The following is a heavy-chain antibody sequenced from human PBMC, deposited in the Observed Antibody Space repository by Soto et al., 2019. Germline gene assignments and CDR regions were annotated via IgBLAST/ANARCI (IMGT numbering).Heavy chain of an antibody. CDR2: IYYSGST. D-gene: IGHD1-20*01. CDR3: ARGISRYNWNFGY. Sequence: SETLSLTCTVSGGSVSSGSYYWSWILQPPGKGLEWIGYIYYSGSTNYNPSLKSRVTISVDTSKNQFSLKLSSVTAADTAVYYCARGISRYNWNFGYWGQGTLVTVPQ. V-gene: IGHV4-61*01. J-gene: IGHJ4*02. CDR1: GGSVSSGSYY.